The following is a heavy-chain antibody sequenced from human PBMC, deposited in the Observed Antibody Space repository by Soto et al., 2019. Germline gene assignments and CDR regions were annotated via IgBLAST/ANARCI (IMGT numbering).Heavy chain of an antibody. V-gene: IGHV1-69*02. CDR2: IIPILGIA. CDR3: ARLHCSSTSCYAGIRYYYYGMDV. J-gene: IGHJ6*02. Sequence: ASVKVSCKASGGTFSSYTIIWVRQAPGQGLEWMGRIIPILGIANYAQKFQGRVTITADKSTSTAYMELSSLRSEDTAVYYCARLHCSSTSCYAGIRYYYYGMDVWGQGTTVTVSS. CDR1: GGTFSSYT. D-gene: IGHD2-2*01.